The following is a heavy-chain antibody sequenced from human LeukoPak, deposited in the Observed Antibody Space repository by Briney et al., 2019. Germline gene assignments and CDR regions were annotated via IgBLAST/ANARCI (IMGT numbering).Heavy chain of an antibody. V-gene: IGHV3-23*01. Sequence: GGSLRLSCAASGFTFSSYGVSWVRQAPGKGLEWVSGISGSGGSTYYADSVKGRFTISRDNSKNTLYLQMNSLRAEDTAVYYCAKNKYGCSSTSCYGLDYWGQGTLVTVSS. CDR2: ISGSGGST. CDR3: AKNKYGCSSTSCYGLDY. D-gene: IGHD2-2*01. J-gene: IGHJ4*02. CDR1: GFTFSSYG.